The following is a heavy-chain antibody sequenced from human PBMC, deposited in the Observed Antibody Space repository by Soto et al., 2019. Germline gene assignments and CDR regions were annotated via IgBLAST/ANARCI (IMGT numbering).Heavy chain of an antibody. V-gene: IGHV4-31*03. CDR3: ARGEVYYYDSSGYYRANDAFDI. CDR2: IYYSGGT. D-gene: IGHD3-22*01. J-gene: IGHJ3*02. Sequence: QVQLQESGPGLVKPSQTLSLTCTVSGGSISSGGYYWSWIRQHPGKGLEWIGYIYYSGGTYYNPSLKSRVTISVDTSKNQFSLKLSSVTAADTAVYYCARGEVYYYDSSGYYRANDAFDIWGQGTMVTVSS. CDR1: GGSISSGGYY.